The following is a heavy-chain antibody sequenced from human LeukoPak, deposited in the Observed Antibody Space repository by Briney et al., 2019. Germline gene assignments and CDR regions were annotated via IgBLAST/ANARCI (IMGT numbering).Heavy chain of an antibody. J-gene: IGHJ4*02. D-gene: IGHD5-12*01. V-gene: IGHV4-34*01. CDR2: INHSGST. CDR1: GGSFSGYY. CDR3: ARNGFSTLPIDY. Sequence: PSETLSLTCAVYGGSFSGYYWSWIRQPPGKGLGWIGEINHSGSTNYNPSLKSRVTISVDTSKNQFSLKLSSVTAADTAVYYCARNGFSTLPIDYWGQGTLVTVSS.